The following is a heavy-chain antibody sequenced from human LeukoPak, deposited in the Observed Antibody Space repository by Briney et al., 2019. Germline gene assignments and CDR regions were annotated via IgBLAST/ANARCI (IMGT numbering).Heavy chain of an antibody. CDR1: GGTFSSYA. CDR3: ASTGSSWSGPTPDFDY. V-gene: IGHV1-69*13. Sequence: ASVKVSCKASGGTFSSYAISWVRQAPGQGLEWMGGIISIFGTANYAQKFQGRVTITADESTSTAYMELSSLRSEDTAVYYCASTGSSWSGPTPDFDYWGQGTLVTVSS. CDR2: IISIFGTA. J-gene: IGHJ4*02. D-gene: IGHD6-13*01.